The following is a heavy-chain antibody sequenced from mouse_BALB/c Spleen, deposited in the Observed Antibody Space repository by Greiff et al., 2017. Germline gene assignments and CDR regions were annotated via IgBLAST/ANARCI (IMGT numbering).Heavy chain of an antibody. CDR3: ARGIYDGYYVAY. J-gene: IGHJ3*01. CDR1: GFTFSSYA. Sequence: DVMLVESGGGLVKPGGSLKLSCAASGFTFSSYAMSWVRQTPEKRLEWVASISSGGSTYYPDSVKGRFTISRDNARNILYLQMSSLRSEDTAMYYCARGIYDGYYVAYWGQGTLVTVSA. V-gene: IGHV5-6-5*01. D-gene: IGHD2-3*01. CDR2: ISSGGST.